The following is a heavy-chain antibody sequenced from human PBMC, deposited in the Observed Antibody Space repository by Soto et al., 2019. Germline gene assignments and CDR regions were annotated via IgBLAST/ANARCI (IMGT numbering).Heavy chain of an antibody. CDR2: ISYDGSNK. J-gene: IGHJ6*02. V-gene: IGHV3-30-3*01. D-gene: IGHD2-2*01. Sequence: GGSLRLSCAASGFTFSSYAMHWVRQAPGKGLEWVAVISYDGSNKYYADSVKGRFTISRDNSKNTLYLQMNSLRAEDTAVYYCARDHLRGYCSSTSCYLGYYYYYGMDVWGQGTTVTVSS. CDR1: GFTFSSYA. CDR3: ARDHLRGYCSSTSCYLGYYYYYGMDV.